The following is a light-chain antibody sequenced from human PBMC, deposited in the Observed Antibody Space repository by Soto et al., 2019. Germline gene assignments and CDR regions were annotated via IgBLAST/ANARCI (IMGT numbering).Light chain of an antibody. CDR2: AAS. Sequence: IHITQSPSSVSSSVGDRVTITCLSSQGISSWLVWYQQKPGKAPKLLIYAASSLQSGVPSRFSGSGSGKDLTLTIRGMQPEDIETYHCKKDNSFKWTFGQGKKVDIK. J-gene: IGKJ1*01. CDR1: QGISSW. V-gene: IGKV1-12*01. CDR3: KKDNSFKWT.